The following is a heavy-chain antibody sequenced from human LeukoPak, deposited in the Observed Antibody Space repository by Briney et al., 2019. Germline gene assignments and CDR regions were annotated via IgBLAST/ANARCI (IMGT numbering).Heavy chain of an antibody. Sequence: QPGGSLRLSCAASGFTFSNAWMSWVRQAPGKGLEWVSAISGSGGSTYYADSVKGRFTISRDNSKNTLYLQMNSLRAEDTAVYYCAKDGIAAADTEDDYWGQGTLVTVSS. CDR1: GFTFSNAW. V-gene: IGHV3-23*01. CDR3: AKDGIAAADTEDDY. J-gene: IGHJ4*02. CDR2: ISGSGGST. D-gene: IGHD6-13*01.